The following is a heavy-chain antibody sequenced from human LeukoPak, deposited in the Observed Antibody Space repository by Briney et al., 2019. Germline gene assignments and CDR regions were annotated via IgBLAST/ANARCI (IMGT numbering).Heavy chain of an antibody. CDR3: AREIRSHDGPGGYYYHYMDV. CDR1: GDSMSDSY. J-gene: IGHJ6*03. V-gene: IGHV4-4*07. CDR2: IYTSGST. Sequence: SETLSLTFTVSGDSMSDSYWSWIRQPAGKGLEWIGRIYTSGSTNYNPSLKSRVILSVDTSSNQFSLTLSPVTAADTAVYHCAREIRSHDGPGGYYYHYMDVWGKGTTVTVSS. D-gene: IGHD5-24*01.